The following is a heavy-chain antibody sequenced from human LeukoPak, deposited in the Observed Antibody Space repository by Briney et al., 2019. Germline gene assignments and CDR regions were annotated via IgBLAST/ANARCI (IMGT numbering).Heavy chain of an antibody. CDR3: ARDGEPAGDIFYYYGMDV. CDR2: IIPIFGTA. V-gene: IGHV1-69*01. Sequence: SVKVSCKASGGTFSSYAISWVRQAPGQGLEWMGGIIPIFGTANYAQKFQGRVTITADESTSTAYMELSSLRSEDTAVYYCARDGEPAGDIFYYYGMDVWGKGTTVTVSS. D-gene: IGHD2-2*01. CDR1: GGTFSSYA. J-gene: IGHJ6*04.